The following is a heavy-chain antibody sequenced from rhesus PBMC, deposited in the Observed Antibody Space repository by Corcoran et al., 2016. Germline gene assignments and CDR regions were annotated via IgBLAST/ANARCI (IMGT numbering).Heavy chain of an antibody. CDR2: IYGNSAST. J-gene: IGHJ4*01. V-gene: IGHV4-143*01. Sequence: QVQLQESGPGLVKPSETLSLTCTVSGGSIRGYYHWSWLRQPPGKGLGWIGGIYGNSASTYYNPSLKSRVTISKDTSKNQFSLKLSSVTAADTAVYYCARPFDYWGQGVLVTVSS. CDR3: ARPFDY. CDR1: GGSIRGYYH.